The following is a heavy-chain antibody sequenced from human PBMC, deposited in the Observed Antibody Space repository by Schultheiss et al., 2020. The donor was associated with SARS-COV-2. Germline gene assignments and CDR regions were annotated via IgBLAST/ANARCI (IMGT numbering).Heavy chain of an antibody. CDR2: VYYRGST. V-gene: IGHV4-61*08. CDR1: GGSISSGGYY. J-gene: IGHJ5*02. Sequence: SQTLSLTCPVSGGSISSGGYYWSWIRQHPGKGLEWIGYVYYRGSTSYNPSLKSRVTLSVDTSKNQFSLKLSSVTAADTAVYYCARHYYGSGSYPKGNWFDPWGQGTLVTVSS. D-gene: IGHD3-10*01. CDR3: ARHYYGSGSYPKGNWFDP.